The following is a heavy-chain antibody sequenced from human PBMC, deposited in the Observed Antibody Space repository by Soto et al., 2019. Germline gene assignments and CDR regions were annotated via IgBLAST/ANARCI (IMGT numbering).Heavy chain of an antibody. J-gene: IGHJ5*02. CDR1: GLSITDSEMG. CDR3: ARRHLSVAVSPWFDP. Sequence: QVTLKESGPVLVKPTETLTLTCTVSGLSITDSEMGVSWIRQPPGQPLEWLAHIDSSGEKSYRTCLKSRLAISNDTSKSQIVLTMTNRDPADTATYYCARRHLSVAVSPWFDPWGQGIPVTVSS. V-gene: IGHV2-26*01. CDR2: IDSSGEK. D-gene: IGHD6-19*01.